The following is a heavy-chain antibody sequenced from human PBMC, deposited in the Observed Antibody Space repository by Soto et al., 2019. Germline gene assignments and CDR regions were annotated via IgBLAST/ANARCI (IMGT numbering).Heavy chain of an antibody. CDR3: ARERGSTATFDN. Sequence: QVQLVQSGAEVKKPGASVKVSCKASGYSFTRYAIHWVRLAPGQRLEWLGWINAGAGGTKYSQNFQGRVSITRDTSANTVYMELSSLRFEDTAVYYCARERGSTATFDNWGQGTLVTVSS. CDR2: INAGAGGT. J-gene: IGHJ4*02. CDR1: GYSFTRYA. V-gene: IGHV1-3*01. D-gene: IGHD4-17*01.